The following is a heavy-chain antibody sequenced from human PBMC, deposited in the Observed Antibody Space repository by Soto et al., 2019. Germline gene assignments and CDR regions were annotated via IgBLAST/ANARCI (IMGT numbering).Heavy chain of an antibody. J-gene: IGHJ6*02. D-gene: IGHD3-10*01. V-gene: IGHV1-69*01. CDR3: ARAPAKVRYYGSGTYYYYGMDV. CDR2: IIPIFGTA. Sequence: QVQLVQSGAEVKKPGSSVKVSCKASGGTFSSYAISWVRQAPGQGLEWMRGIIPIFGTANYGQKFQGRVTITADESTSTAYMELISLRSDDTAGYYCARAPAKVRYYGSGTYYYYGMDVWGQGTTVTVSS. CDR1: GGTFSSYA.